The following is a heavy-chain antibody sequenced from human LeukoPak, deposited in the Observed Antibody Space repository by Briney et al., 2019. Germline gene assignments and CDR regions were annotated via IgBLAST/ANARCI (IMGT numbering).Heavy chain of an antibody. V-gene: IGHV1-2*02. D-gene: IGHD6-13*01. CDR2: INPNSGGT. CDR1: GCTFTSYD. Sequence: ASVRVSCKASGCTFTSYDINWVRQAPGQGLEWMGWINPNSGGTNYAQKFQGRVTMTRDTSISTAYMELSRLRSGDTAVYYCARGYSSSWYPYWGQGTLVTVSS. J-gene: IGHJ4*02. CDR3: ARGYSSSWYPY.